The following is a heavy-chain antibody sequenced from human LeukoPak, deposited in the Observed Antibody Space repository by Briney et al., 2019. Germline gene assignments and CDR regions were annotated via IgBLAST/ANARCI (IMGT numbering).Heavy chain of an antibody. CDR1: GFTVSSNY. J-gene: IGHJ4*02. V-gene: IGHV3-66*01. Sequence: GGSLRLSCAASGFTVSSNYMSWVRQAPGKGLEWVSVIYSGGSTYYADSVKGRFTISRDNSKNTLYLQMNSLRAEDTAVYYCARDTKARYCSGGSCYWGLLDYWGQGTLVTVSS. D-gene: IGHD2-15*01. CDR2: IYSGGST. CDR3: ARDTKARYCSGGSCYWGLLDY.